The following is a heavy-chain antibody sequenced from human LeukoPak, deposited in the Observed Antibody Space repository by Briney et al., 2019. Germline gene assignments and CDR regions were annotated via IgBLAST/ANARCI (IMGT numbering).Heavy chain of an antibody. V-gene: IGHV3-15*01. CDR2: IKSKTDGGTT. CDR3: LKYSSTWYGFGY. Sequence: PGGSLRLSCAASGFTFSNAWMSWVRRAPGKGLEWVGRIKSKTDGGTTDYAAPVKGRFTISRDDSKNTLYLQMNSLKTEDTAVYYCLKYSSTWYGFGYWGQGTLVTVSA. CDR1: GFTFSNAW. D-gene: IGHD6-13*01. J-gene: IGHJ4*02.